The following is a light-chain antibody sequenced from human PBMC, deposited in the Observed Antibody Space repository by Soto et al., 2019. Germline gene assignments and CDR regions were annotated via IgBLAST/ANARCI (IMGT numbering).Light chain of an antibody. Sequence: DIQMTQSPSFVSASVGDRVTVTCRASQGISNWLAWYQQKPGKAPKLLIYTASTLGSGVPSRFSGSGSGTDCTLTISSRQPEDFATYFCQQANAFPIPFGQGTLLEIK. CDR2: TAS. V-gene: IGKV1-12*01. CDR3: QQANAFPIP. J-gene: IGKJ5*01. CDR1: QGISNW.